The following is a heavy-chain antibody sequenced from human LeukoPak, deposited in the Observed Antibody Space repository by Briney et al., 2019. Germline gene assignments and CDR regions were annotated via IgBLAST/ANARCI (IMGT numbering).Heavy chain of an antibody. CDR2: IYYSGST. V-gene: IGHV4-59*12. J-gene: IGHJ6*03. CDR1: GGSISNKY. Sequence: SETLSLTCTVSGGSISNKYWSWIRQPPGKGLEWIGYIYYSGSTNYNPSLRSRVTISVDTSKNQFSLKLSSVTAADTAVYYCARVHLPYYYYYMDVWGKGTTVTVSS. CDR3: ARVHLPYYYYYMDV.